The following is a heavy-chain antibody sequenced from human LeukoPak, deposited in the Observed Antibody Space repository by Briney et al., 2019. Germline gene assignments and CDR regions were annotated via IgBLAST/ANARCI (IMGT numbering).Heavy chain of an antibody. V-gene: IGHV1-2*02. D-gene: IGHD1-14*01. CDR1: GGTFSSYA. Sequence: ASVKVSCKASGGTFSSYAISWVRQAPGQGLEWMGWINPNSGGTNYAQKFQGRVTMTRDTSISTAYMELSRLRSDDTAVYYCARAGPYPNYYYHYYMDVWGKGTTVTVSS. CDR3: ARAGPYPNYYYHYYMDV. CDR2: INPNSGGT. J-gene: IGHJ6*03.